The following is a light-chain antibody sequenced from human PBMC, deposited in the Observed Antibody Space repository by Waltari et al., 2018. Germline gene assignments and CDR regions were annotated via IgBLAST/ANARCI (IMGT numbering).Light chain of an antibody. CDR2: KAS. CDR1: QSISNW. V-gene: IGKV1-5*03. CDR3: QQYDNYWT. J-gene: IGKJ1*01. Sequence: DIQMTQSPSTLSASVGDRVTITCRASQSISNWLAWYQQKPGKDPKLLIYKASNLESGVPSRFSGSGSGTEFTLTISSLQPDDFATYYCQQYDNYWTFGQGTKVEI.